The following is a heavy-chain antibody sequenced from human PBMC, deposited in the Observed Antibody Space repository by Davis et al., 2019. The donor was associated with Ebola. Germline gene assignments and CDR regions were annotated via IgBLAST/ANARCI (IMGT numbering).Heavy chain of an antibody. CDR1: GYTFTGYY. Sequence: ASVKVSCRASGYTFTGYYMHWVRQAPGQGLEWMGWINPNSGGTNYAQKFQGRVTMTRDTSISTAYMELSRLRSDDTAVYYCARGRPEQWLAPYWYFDLWGRGTLVTVSS. D-gene: IGHD6-19*01. CDR3: ARGRPEQWLAPYWYFDL. V-gene: IGHV1-2*02. J-gene: IGHJ2*01. CDR2: INPNSGGT.